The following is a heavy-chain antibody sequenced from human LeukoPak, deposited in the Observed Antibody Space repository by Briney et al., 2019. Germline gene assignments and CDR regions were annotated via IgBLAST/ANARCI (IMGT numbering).Heavy chain of an antibody. D-gene: IGHD3-22*01. V-gene: IGHV3-30*04. CDR2: ISYDGSNK. Sequence: GGSLRLSCAASGFTFSSYAMHWVRQAPSKGLEWGAVISYDGSNKYYADSVKGRFTISRDNSKNTLYLQMNSLRAEDTAVYYCARGGHGYDSSGYYLWGQGTLVTVSS. J-gene: IGHJ5*02. CDR1: GFTFSSYA. CDR3: ARGGHGYDSSGYYL.